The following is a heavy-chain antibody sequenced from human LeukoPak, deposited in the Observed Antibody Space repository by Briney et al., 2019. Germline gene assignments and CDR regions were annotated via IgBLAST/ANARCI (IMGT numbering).Heavy chain of an antibody. D-gene: IGHD3-16*01. CDR2: INDNGAGT. J-gene: IGHJ6*03. V-gene: IGHV3-23*01. CDR1: GFTFRSFA. CDR3: TKGLRTGVGPYRGYHYYMDV. Sequence: GGSLRLSCAASGFTFRSFAMSWVRQAPGKGLKWVATINDNGAGTYYADSVNGRFTVSRDNSYNTVSLQMNSLRDEDTGVYYCTKGLRTGVGPYRGYHYYMDVWGRGATVTVSS.